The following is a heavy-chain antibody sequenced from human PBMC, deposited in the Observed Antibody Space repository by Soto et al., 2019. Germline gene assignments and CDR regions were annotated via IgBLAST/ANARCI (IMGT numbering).Heavy chain of an antibody. J-gene: IGHJ4*02. D-gene: IGHD5-12*01. CDR3: ARSNTEWLRFPPTYYFDY. Sequence: PGESLKISCKGSGYSFTSYWIGWVRQMPGKGLEWMGIIYPGDSDTRYSPSFQGQVTISADKSISTAYLQWSSLKASDTAMYYCARSNTEWLRFPPTYYFDYWGQGTLVTVSS. CDR2: IYPGDSDT. V-gene: IGHV5-51*01. CDR1: GYSFTSYW.